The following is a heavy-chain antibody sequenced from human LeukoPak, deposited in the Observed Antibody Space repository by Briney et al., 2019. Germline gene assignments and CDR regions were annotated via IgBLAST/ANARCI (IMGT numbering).Heavy chain of an antibody. CDR2: IIPIFGTA. D-gene: IGHD1-20*01. Sequence: SVKVSCTASGGTFSSYAISWVRQAPGQGLEWMGGIIPIFGTANYAQKFQGRVTITADESTSTAYMELSSLRFEDTAVYYCARAINWNDVANWFDPWDQGTLVTVSS. J-gene: IGHJ5*02. V-gene: IGHV1-69*13. CDR3: ARAINWNDVANWFDP. CDR1: GGTFSSYA.